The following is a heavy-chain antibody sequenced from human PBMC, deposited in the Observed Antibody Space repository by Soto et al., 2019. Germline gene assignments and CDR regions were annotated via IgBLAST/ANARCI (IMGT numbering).Heavy chain of an antibody. CDR3: VRGSYCTPATCYNLAWFAP. V-gene: IGHV3-11*01. J-gene: IGHJ5*02. CDR1: GFPFSNHY. D-gene: IGHD2-8*01. CDR2: ISSRDLSI. Sequence: GGSLRLSCAASGFPFSNHYMSWIRQAPGKGLEWVSSISSRDLSIYYADSVKGRFTISRDNAKNSLFLHMSSLRAADTAVYYCVRGSYCTPATCYNLAWFAPWGQGTLVTVSS.